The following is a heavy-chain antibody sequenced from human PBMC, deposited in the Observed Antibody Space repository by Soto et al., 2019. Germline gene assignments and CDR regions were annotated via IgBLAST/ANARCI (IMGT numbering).Heavy chain of an antibody. D-gene: IGHD1-1*01. Sequence: SETLSLTCTVSGGSISAYYWNWIRQPPGKGLEWIGYISYSENTNYNPSLKSRVTISLDTSKNQFSLKLTSVTAADTAVYYCARGDDWKSSCFDPWGQGTLVTVSS. CDR3: ARGDDWKSSCFDP. J-gene: IGHJ5*02. CDR1: GGSISAYY. CDR2: ISYSENT. V-gene: IGHV4-59*01.